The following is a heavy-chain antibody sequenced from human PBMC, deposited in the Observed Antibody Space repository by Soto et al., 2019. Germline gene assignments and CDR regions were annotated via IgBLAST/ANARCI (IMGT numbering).Heavy chain of an antibody. V-gene: IGHV3-21*01. Sequence: PGGSLRLSCAASGFIFRSYSMAWVRQAPGKGLEWLSYITSSSAYIYYADSVRGRFTISRDNSKNTLYLQVNSLRAEDTAMYYCTRETMTIRLYFDYWGQGALVTVSS. J-gene: IGHJ4*02. D-gene: IGHD3-3*01. CDR2: ITSSSAYI. CDR1: GFIFRSYS. CDR3: TRETMTIRLYFDY.